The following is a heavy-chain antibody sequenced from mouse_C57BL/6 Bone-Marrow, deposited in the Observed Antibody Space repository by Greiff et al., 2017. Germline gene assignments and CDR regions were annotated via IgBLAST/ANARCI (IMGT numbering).Heavy chain of an antibody. CDR2: IYPRSGNT. J-gene: IGHJ2*01. Sequence: QVQLQQSGAELARPGASVKLSCKASGYTFTSYGISWVKQRTGQGLEWIGEIYPRSGNTYYNEKFKGKATLTADKSSCTAYMELRSLTSEDSADYFCARERVYGSCPYYFDYWGQGTTLTVSS. D-gene: IGHD1-1*01. CDR1: GYTFTSYG. CDR3: ARERVYGSCPYYFDY. V-gene: IGHV1-81*01.